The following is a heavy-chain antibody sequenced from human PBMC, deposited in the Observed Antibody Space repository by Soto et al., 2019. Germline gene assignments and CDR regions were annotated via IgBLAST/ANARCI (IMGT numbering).Heavy chain of an antibody. CDR2: TYYRSKWYN. CDR1: GDSVFSNSAA. V-gene: IGHV6-1*01. Sequence: SQTLSLTCVISGDSVFSNSAAWTWIRQSPSGALEWLGKTYYRSKWYNGSAMSVEGRITIKPDTSKNQFSLQLKSVTPDDAAVYYCVKETQYSSSSGVRYFDHWGRGTLVTVSS. J-gene: IGHJ4*02. CDR3: VKETQYSSSSGVRYFDH. D-gene: IGHD6-6*01.